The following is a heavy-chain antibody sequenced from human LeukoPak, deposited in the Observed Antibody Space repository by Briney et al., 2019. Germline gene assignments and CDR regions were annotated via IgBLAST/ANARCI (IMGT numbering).Heavy chain of an antibody. CDR3: ARVAEYSSGWYDPFDY. Sequence: ASVKVSCKASGYSFTSYAMNWVRQAPGQGLEWMGWINTNTGNPTYAQGFTGRCVFSLDTSVSTAYLQISSLRAEDTAVYSCARVAEYSSGWYDPFDYWGQGTLVTVSS. V-gene: IGHV7-4-1*02. J-gene: IGHJ4*02. D-gene: IGHD6-19*01. CDR1: GYSFTSYA. CDR2: INTNTGNP.